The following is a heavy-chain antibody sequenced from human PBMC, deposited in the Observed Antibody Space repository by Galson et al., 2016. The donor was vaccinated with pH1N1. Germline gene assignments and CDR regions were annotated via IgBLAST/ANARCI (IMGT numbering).Heavy chain of an antibody. J-gene: IGHJ5*02. CDR2: IYYSGST. CDR1: GGSISSGDYY. Sequence: TLSLTCTVSGGSISSGDYYWSWIRQHPGKGLEWIGYIYYSGSTYYNPSLKSRVSISVYTFKNQFSLKLSSVTAADTAVYYCARSSYGDYVHWFDPWGQGTLVTVSS. CDR3: ARSSYGDYVHWFDP. D-gene: IGHD4-17*01. V-gene: IGHV4-31*03.